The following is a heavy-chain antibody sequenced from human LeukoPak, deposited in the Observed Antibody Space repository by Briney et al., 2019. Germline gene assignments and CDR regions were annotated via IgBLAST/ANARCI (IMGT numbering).Heavy chain of an antibody. CDR2: INHSGST. CDR1: GGSFSGYY. D-gene: IGHD3-10*01. Sequence: SETLSLTCAVYGGSFSGYYWSWIRQPPGKGLEWIGEINHSGSTNYNPSLKSRVTISVDTSKNQFSLKLSSVTAADTAVYYCARVGVTMVRGVLDYWGQGTLVTVSS. V-gene: IGHV4-34*01. CDR3: ARVGVTMVRGVLDY. J-gene: IGHJ4*02.